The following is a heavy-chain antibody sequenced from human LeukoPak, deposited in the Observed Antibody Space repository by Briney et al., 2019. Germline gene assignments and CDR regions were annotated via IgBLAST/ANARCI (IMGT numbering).Heavy chain of an antibody. J-gene: IGHJ1*01. CDR2: ISYDGSNK. CDR1: GFTFSSYG. D-gene: IGHD6-13*01. V-gene: IGHV3-30*03. Sequence: PGGSLRLSCAASGFTFSSYGMHWVRQAPGKGLEWVAVISYDGSNKHYADSVKGRFTISRDNSKNTLHLEMNSLRGEDTAVYYCARGTGIAAAVTSLFQYWGQGTLVTVSS. CDR3: ARGTGIAAAVTSLFQY.